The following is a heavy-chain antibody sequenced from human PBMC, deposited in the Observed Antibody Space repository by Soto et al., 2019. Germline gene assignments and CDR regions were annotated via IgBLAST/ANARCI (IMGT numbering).Heavy chain of an antibody. J-gene: IGHJ6*02. V-gene: IGHV1-8*01. CDR3: ARGEYSGSYYYYFGMDF. CDR2: MNPNSGNT. Sequence: QVQLVQSGAEVKKPGASVKVSCKASGYTFTSYDINWVRQATGQGLEWMGWMNPNSGNTGYAQKFQGRVTMTRNTSISTAYMELSSLRSEDTAVDYCARGEYSGSYYYYFGMDFWGQLTPVTVSS. CDR1: GYTFTSYD. D-gene: IGHD1-26*01.